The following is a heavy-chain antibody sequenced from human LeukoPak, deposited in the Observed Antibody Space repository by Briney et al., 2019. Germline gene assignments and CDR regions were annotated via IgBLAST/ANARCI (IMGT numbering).Heavy chain of an antibody. CDR2: IFSSGNN. V-gene: IGHV4-61*02. Sequence: PSQTLSLTCTVSGGSMSSGTYYWSWIRQPAGKGLEYIGRIFSSGNNNYNPSLKSRITMSTDTSKNQFSLNLSSVTAADSAVYYCASFCASTTCYNGGTNFAFWGQGTLVTVSS. J-gene: IGHJ4*02. CDR3: ASFCASTTCYNGGTNFAF. CDR1: GGSMSSGTYY. D-gene: IGHD2-2*01.